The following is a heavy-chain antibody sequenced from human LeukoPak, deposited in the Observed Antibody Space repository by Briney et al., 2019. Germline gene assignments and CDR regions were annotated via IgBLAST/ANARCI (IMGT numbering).Heavy chain of an antibody. D-gene: IGHD5-12*01. CDR1: GFTFRGSA. CDR2: IRTRAHSYAT. V-gene: IGHV3-73*01. J-gene: IGHJ4*02. Sequence: PGGSLRLSCAASGFTFRGSAMHWVRQVSGKRPEWVGRIRTRAHSYATAYAASVTGRFTISRDDSKNTAYLQMNSLETEDTAVYYCTRHEQSGYDRRGGGIVDWGQGTLVTVSS. CDR3: TRHEQSGYDRRGGGIVD.